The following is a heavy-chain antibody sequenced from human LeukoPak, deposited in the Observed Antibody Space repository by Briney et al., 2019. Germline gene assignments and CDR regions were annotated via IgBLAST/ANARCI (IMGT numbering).Heavy chain of an antibody. CDR1: GYTFTGYY. Sequence: ASVKVSRKASGYTFTGYYMHWVRQAPGQGLEWMGWINPNSGGTNYAQKFQGRVTMTRDTSISTAYMELSRLRSDDTAVYYCARGANIVPAAIQPRGLDYWGQGTLVTVSS. J-gene: IGHJ4*02. V-gene: IGHV1-2*02. CDR3: ARGANIVPAAIQPRGLDY. CDR2: INPNSGGT. D-gene: IGHD2-2*02.